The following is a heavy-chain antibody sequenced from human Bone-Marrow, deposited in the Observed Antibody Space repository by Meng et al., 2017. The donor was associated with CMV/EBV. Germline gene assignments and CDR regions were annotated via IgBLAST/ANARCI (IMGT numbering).Heavy chain of an antibody. V-gene: IGHV3-33*01. CDR3: ARDVRFSTPRYGLDV. CDR1: GFTFSSYG. CDR2: IWYDGRNK. D-gene: IGHD3-3*01. Sequence: GGSLRLSCAVSGFTFSSYGMHWVRQAPGKGLEWVAVIWYDGRNKYYADSVKGRFTISRDNSKNTLYLQMNSLRAEDTAVYYCARDVRFSTPRYGLDVWGQGTTVTVSS. J-gene: IGHJ6*02.